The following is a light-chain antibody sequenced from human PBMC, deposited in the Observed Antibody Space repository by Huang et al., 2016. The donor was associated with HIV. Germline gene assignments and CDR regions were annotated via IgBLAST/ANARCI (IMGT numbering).Light chain of an antibody. CDR1: QSLLHSNGYNY. CDR3: MQALQTPIT. J-gene: IGKJ4*01. CDR2: LGS. V-gene: IGKV2-28*01. Sequence: DIVMTQSPLSLPVTPGEPASIPCRSSQSLLHSNGYNYLDWYLQKPGQSPQLLIYLGSNRAAGVPDRLSGSGSGTDFTLKISRVEAEDVGVYYCMQALQTPITFGGGTKVEIK.